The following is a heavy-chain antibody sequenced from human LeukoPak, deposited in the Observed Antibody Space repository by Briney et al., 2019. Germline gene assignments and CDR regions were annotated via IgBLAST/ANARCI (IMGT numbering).Heavy chain of an antibody. D-gene: IGHD1-20*01. V-gene: IGHV1-8*01. CDR1: GYTFTSLD. Sequence: ASVKVSCXASGYTFTSLDINWERQAPGQGLEWMGWMNPNWGYTGYAQKFQARVTMTRDTSIDTAYMELSSLRSDDTAVYYCARGITQGFDHWGQGTLVTVSS. CDR3: ARGITQGFDH. CDR2: MNPNWGYT. J-gene: IGHJ4*02.